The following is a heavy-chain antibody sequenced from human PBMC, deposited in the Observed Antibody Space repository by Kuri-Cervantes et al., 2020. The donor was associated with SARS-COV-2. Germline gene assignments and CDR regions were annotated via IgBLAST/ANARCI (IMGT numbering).Heavy chain of an antibody. J-gene: IGHJ6*02. CDR3: AKNLNYYDSSGYRYYYYGMDV. Sequence: GESLKISCAASGFTFSSYAMSWVRQAPGKGLEWVSAISGSGGSTYYADSVKGRFTISRDNSKNTLYLQMNSLRAEDTAVYYCAKNLNYYDSSGYRYYYYGMDVWGQGTTVTVSS. V-gene: IGHV3-23*01. D-gene: IGHD3-22*01. CDR1: GFTFSSYA. CDR2: ISGSGGST.